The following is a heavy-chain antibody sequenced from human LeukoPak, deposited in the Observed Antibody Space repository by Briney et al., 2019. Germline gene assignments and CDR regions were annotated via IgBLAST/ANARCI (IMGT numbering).Heavy chain of an antibody. J-gene: IGHJ4*02. V-gene: IGHV1-3*01. Sequence: ASVKVSCKASGYTFTSYAMHWVRQAPGQRLEWMGWINAGNGNTKYSQKFQGRVTITRDTSASTAYMELSSLRSEDTAVYYCAKLLEYSSSPEGPFDYWGQGTLVTVSS. D-gene: IGHD6-6*01. CDR2: INAGNGNT. CDR3: AKLLEYSSSPEGPFDY. CDR1: GYTFTSYA.